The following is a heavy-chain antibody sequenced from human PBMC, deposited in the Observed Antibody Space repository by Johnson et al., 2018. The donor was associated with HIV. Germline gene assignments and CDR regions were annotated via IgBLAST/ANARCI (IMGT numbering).Heavy chain of an antibody. CDR3: VKDDYLVRSGYYSDQGTQIRGAFDI. CDR2: ISYDGSNK. D-gene: IGHD3-22*01. J-gene: IGHJ3*02. Sequence: QVQLVESGGGVAQPGRSLRLSCAASGFRFSRYGMHWVRQAPGKGLEWVAVISYDGSNKYYPDSVKGRFAISRDNSQNTLYLQMNRLSAEDTAVYYCVKDDYLVRSGYYSDQGTQIRGAFDIWGQGTMVTVSS. V-gene: IGHV3-30*18. CDR1: GFRFSRYG.